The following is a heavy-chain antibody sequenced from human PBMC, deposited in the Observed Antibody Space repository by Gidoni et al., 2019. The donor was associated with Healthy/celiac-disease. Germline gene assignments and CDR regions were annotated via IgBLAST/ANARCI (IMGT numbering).Heavy chain of an antibody. J-gene: IGHJ6*02. CDR1: GFTFSSYA. D-gene: IGHD3-10*01. V-gene: IGHV3-23*01. CDR3: AKSVWFGELYGYYYGMDV. CDR2: ISGSGGST. Sequence: EVQLLESGGGLVPPWGSLRLSCAASGFTFSSYAMSWVRQAPGKGLEWVSAISGSGGSTYYADSVKCRFTISRDNSKNTLYLQMNSLRAEDTAVYYCAKSVWFGELYGYYYGMDVWGQGTTVTVSS.